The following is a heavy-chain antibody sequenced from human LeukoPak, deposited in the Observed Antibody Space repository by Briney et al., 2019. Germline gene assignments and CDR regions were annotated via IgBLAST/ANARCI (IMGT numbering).Heavy chain of an antibody. CDR2: ISSSSVTT. Sequence: PGGSLRLSCAASGFIFSHYSMNWVRQAPGKGLEWVSYISSSSVTTYYADSVKGRFTVSRDNAKDSLNLQMNYLRDEDTAVYYCARGSLRSGSLIDYWGQGTLVTVSS. D-gene: IGHD6-19*01. CDR1: GFIFSHYS. CDR3: ARGSLRSGSLIDY. J-gene: IGHJ4*02. V-gene: IGHV3-48*02.